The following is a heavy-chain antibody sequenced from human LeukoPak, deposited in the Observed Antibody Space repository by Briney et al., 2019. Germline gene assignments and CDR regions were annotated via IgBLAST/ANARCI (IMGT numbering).Heavy chain of an antibody. J-gene: IGHJ5*02. CDR2: ISAHSGNT. CDR1: GYTFTSYG. Sequence: ASVKVSCKASGYTFTSYGISWVRQAPGQGLEWMGWISAHSGNTNYAQKLQGRVTMTTDTSTSTAYMELRSLRSDDTAVYFCARDPGELLVDGDSWFDPWGQGTLVTVSS. CDR3: ARDPGELLVDGDSWFDP. D-gene: IGHD1-26*01. V-gene: IGHV1-18*01.